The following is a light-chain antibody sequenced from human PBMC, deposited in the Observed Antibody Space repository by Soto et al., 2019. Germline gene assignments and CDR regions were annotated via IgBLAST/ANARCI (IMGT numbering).Light chain of an antibody. Sequence: EIVMTQSPATLSVSPGERATLSCWASQSISSNLAWYQKKPGQAPRLLIYGASTRATGIPARFSGSGSGTEFTLTISSLQSEDFAVYYCQQYNNWPPWTFGQVTKVDIK. J-gene: IGKJ1*01. CDR1: QSISSN. CDR3: QQYNNWPPWT. V-gene: IGKV3-15*01. CDR2: GAS.